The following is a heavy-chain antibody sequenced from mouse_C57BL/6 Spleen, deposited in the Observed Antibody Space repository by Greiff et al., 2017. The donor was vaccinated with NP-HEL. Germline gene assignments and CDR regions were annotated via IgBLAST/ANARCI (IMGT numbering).Heavy chain of an antibody. CDR3: ARLQLGRWRAMDY. J-gene: IGHJ4*01. V-gene: IGHV5-17*01. Sequence: EVQLVESGGGLVKPGGSLKLSCAASGFTFSDYGMHWVRQAPEKGLEWVAYISSGSSTIYYADTVKGRFTISRDNAKNTLFLQMTSLRSEDTAMYYCARLQLGRWRAMDYWGQGTSVTVSS. CDR2: ISSGSSTI. CDR1: GFTFSDYG. D-gene: IGHD4-1*02.